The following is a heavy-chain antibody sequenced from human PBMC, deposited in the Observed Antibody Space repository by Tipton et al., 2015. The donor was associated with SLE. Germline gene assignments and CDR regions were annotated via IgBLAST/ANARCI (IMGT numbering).Heavy chain of an antibody. CDR2: IIPIFGTA. CDR1: GYTFTSYG. CDR3: ARSGPDYCSSTSGDAFDI. Sequence: QLVQSGPEVKKPGASVKVSCKASGYTFTSYGISWVRQAPGQGLEWMGGIIPIFGTANYAPKFQGRVTITTDESTSTAYMELSSLRSEDTAVYYCARSGPDYCSSTSGDAFDIWGQGTRVTVSS. J-gene: IGHJ3*02. V-gene: IGHV1-69*05. D-gene: IGHD2-2*01.